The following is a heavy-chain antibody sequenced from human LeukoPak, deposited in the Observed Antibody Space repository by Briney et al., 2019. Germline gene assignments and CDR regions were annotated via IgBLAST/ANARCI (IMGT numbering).Heavy chain of an antibody. D-gene: IGHD3-10*01. Sequence: GGSLRLSCAASGFTFSSYSMNWVRQAPGKGLEWVSSISSSSSYIYYAGSVKGRFTFSRDNAKNSLYLQMNSLRAEDTAVYYCASSGRGSGSYSANYYFDYWGQGTLVTVSS. CDR3: ASSGRGSGSYSANYYFDY. J-gene: IGHJ4*02. CDR1: GFTFSSYS. CDR2: ISSSSSYI. V-gene: IGHV3-21*01.